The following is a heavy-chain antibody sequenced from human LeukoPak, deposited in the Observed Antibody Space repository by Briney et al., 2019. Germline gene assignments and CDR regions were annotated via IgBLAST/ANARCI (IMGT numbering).Heavy chain of an antibody. CDR3: ARGMLSSAGYHWYYYMDV. J-gene: IGHJ6*03. CDR1: GFTSGNYW. Sequence: PGGSLRLSCVASGFTSGNYWMHWVRQALGKGPEWVSRIDDDGTDTHYAVSVKGRFTISRDNAKNTLYLQMNSLRGEDTAVYYCARGMLSSAGYHWYYYMDVWGKGAMVTVSS. CDR2: IDDDGTDT. D-gene: IGHD3-3*01. V-gene: IGHV3-74*01.